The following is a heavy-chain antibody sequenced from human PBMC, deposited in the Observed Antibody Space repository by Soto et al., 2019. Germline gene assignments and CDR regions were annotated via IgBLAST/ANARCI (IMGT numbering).Heavy chain of an antibody. CDR2: ISSSGSTI. Sequence: GGSLRLSCAASGFTFSDYYMSWIRQAPGKGLEWVSYISSSGSTIYYADSVKGRFTISRDNAKNSLYLQMNSLRAEDTAVYYCARGQSPIAARPGPLDWFDPWGQGTLVTVSS. J-gene: IGHJ5*02. D-gene: IGHD6-6*01. CDR1: GFTFSDYY. CDR3: ARGQSPIAARPGPLDWFDP. V-gene: IGHV3-11*01.